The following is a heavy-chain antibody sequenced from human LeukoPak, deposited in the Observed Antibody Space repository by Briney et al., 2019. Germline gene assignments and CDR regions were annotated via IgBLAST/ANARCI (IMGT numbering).Heavy chain of an antibody. J-gene: IGHJ6*02. CDR1: GDSISGYY. V-gene: IGHV4-59*01. Sequence: SETLSLTCTVSGDSISGYYWSWIRQTPGKGLEWISYHYYSGSTNYNPSLKSRVTISVDTSKNQFSLKLSSVTAADTAQYYCARGSPNYYYAMDVWGQGTTVTVSS. D-gene: IGHD2-15*01. CDR3: ARGSPNYYYAMDV. CDR2: HYYSGST.